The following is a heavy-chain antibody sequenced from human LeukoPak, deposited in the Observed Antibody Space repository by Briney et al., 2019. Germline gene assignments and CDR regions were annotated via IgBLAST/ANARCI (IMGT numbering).Heavy chain of an antibody. V-gene: IGHV3-48*03. J-gene: IGHJ6*04. CDR3: AELGITMIGGV. CDR1: GFSFSSYE. CDR2: ISSSGSTI. D-gene: IGHD3-10*02. Sequence: GGSLRLSCAASGFSFSSYEMNWVRQAPGKGLEWVSYISSSGSTIYYADSVKGRFTISRDNAKSSLYLQMNSLRAEDTAVYYCAELGITMIGGVWGKGTTVTISS.